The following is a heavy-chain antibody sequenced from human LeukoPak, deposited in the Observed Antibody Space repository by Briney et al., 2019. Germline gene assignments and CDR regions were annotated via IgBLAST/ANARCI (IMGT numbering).Heavy chain of an antibody. CDR2: ISGSGGST. V-gene: IGHV3-23*01. CDR1: GFTFSSYA. CDR3: NYYGSGSYYIPFDY. J-gene: IGHJ4*02. Sequence: QTGGSLRLSCAASGFTFSSYAMSWVRQAPGKGLEWVSAISGSGGSTYYADSVKGRFTISRDNSKNTLYLQMNSLRAEDTAVYYCNYYGSGSYYIPFDYWGQGTPLTVSS. D-gene: IGHD3-10*01.